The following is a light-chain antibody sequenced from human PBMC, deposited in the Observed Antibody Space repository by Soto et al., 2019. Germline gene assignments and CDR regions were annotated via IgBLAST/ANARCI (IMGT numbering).Light chain of an antibody. Sequence: EIVLTQSPSTLSSSPGERATITCRASQSISSNYLAWYQKKRGQAPRLLIYGASSKATGIPTRFSGSGSGTDFSLTISSLEPEDFAVYYCQQYDASPRTFGRGTKVEI. CDR3: QQYDASPRT. V-gene: IGKV3-20*01. J-gene: IGKJ1*01. CDR1: QSISSNY. CDR2: GAS.